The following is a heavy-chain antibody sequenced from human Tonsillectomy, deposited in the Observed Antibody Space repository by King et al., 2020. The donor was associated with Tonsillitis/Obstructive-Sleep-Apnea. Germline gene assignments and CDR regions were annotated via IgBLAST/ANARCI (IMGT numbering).Heavy chain of an antibody. CDR1: GFRFGHYA. D-gene: IGHD4-17*01. J-gene: IGHJ4*02. V-gene: IGHV3-49*04. CDR2: IRGKAYGGTA. Sequence: VQLVESGGGLVQPGRSLRLSCTASGFRFGHYAMTWVRQAPGKGLEWVRFIRGKAYGGTAEYATSVKGILTISRDDFESIAYLQMNSLKTEDTAVYYCTFFNYGDYQFYFDYWGQGTLVTVSS. CDR3: TFFNYGDYQFYFDY.